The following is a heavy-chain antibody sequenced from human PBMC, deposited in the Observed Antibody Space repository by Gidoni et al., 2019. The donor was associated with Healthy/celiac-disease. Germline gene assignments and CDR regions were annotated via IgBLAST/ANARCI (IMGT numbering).Heavy chain of an antibody. D-gene: IGHD3-3*01. V-gene: IGHV4-34*01. Sequence: VQLQQWGARLLTPSATLSLTCAVYGGSFSGYYWSWLRHPPGTGLEWIGEINHSGSTNYNPSLKSRVTISVDTSKNQFSLKLSSVTAADTAVYYCARGKSASSYYYPPPRGVWFDPWGQGTLVTVSS. J-gene: IGHJ5*02. CDR1: GGSFSGYY. CDR2: INHSGST. CDR3: ARGKSASSYYYPPPRGVWFDP.